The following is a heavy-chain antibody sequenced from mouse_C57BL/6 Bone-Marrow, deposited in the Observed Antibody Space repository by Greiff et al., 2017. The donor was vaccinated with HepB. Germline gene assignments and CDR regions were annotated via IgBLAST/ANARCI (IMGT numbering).Heavy chain of an antibody. CDR1: GHTFTSFW. V-gene: IGHV1-62-3*01. D-gene: IGHD2-3*01. CDR2: IDPNSGGT. Sequence: VQPQQPGAELVKPGALVKLFCKASGHTFTSFWMHRVKQRPGRGPEWIGRIDPNSGGTKNNEKYKSKATLTVDKPSSTAYMQLSSLTSEDSAVYYCAREEWLVRPYSYFDVWGTGTTVTVSS. J-gene: IGHJ1*03. CDR3: AREEWLVRPYSYFDV.